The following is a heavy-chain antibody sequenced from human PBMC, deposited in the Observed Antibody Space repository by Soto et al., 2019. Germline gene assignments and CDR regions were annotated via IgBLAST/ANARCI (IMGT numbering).Heavy chain of an antibody. CDR1: GGSISSSSYY. J-gene: IGHJ4*02. CDR2: IYYSGST. V-gene: IGHV4-39*01. Sequence: PSETLSLTCTVSGGSISSSSYYWGWIRQPPGKGLEWIGSIYYSGSTYYNPSLKSRVTISVDTSKNQFSLKLSSVTAADTAVYYCARERTFVDIVVVPAAIPHFDYWGQGTLVTVSS. D-gene: IGHD2-2*03. CDR3: ARERTFVDIVVVPAAIPHFDY.